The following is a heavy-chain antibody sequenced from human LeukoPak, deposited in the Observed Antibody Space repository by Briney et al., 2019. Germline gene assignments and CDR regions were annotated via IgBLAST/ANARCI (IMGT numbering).Heavy chain of an antibody. CDR2: INHSGST. D-gene: IGHD3-22*01. CDR3: ARGEVYYYDSSDPPNLVAFDI. CDR1: GGSFSGYY. Sequence: PSETLSLTCAVYGGSFSGYYWSWIRQPPGKGLEWIGEINHSGSTNYNPSLKSRVTISVDTSKNQFSLKLSSVTAADTAVYYCARGEVYYYDSSDPPNLVAFDIWGQGTMVTVSS. J-gene: IGHJ3*02. V-gene: IGHV4-34*01.